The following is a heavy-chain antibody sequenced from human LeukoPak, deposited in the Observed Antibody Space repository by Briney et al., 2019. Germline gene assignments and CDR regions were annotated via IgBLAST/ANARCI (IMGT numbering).Heavy chain of an antibody. CDR3: ARKSRDGYNSRYYYYYYMDV. J-gene: IGHJ6*03. D-gene: IGHD5-24*01. Sequence: SETLSLTCAVYGGSFSGYYWSWIRQPPGKGLEWIGEINHSGSTNYNPSLKSRVTISVDTSKNQFSLKLSSVTAADTAVYYCARKSRDGYNSRYYYYYYMDVWGKGTTVTISS. V-gene: IGHV4-34*01. CDR2: INHSGST. CDR1: GGSFSGYY.